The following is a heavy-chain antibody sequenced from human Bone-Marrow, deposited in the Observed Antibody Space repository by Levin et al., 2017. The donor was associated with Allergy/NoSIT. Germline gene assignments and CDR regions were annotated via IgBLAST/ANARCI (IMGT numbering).Heavy chain of an antibody. CDR3: ARVTSGVGWYFDL. V-gene: IGHV4-31*03. J-gene: IGHJ2*01. D-gene: IGHD3-10*01. Sequence: SCTVSGGSISRGGHYWGWIRQHPGKGLEYIGYIYYTGSNHYNPSLESRVTISVDTSKNQLSLKLRSVTAADTAVYYCARVTSGVGWYFDLWGRGTLVTVSS. CDR1: GGSISRGGHY. CDR2: IYYTGSN.